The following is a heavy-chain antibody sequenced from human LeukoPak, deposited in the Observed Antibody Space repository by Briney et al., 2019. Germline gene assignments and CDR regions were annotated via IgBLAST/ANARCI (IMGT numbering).Heavy chain of an antibody. Sequence: GGSLRLSCAASGFTFSSYWMSWVRQAPGKGLEWVANIKQDGSEEYYVDSVKGRFTISRDNAKNSLYLQMNSLRAEDTAVYYCASGGLAYYFDYWGQGTLVTVSS. V-gene: IGHV3-7*01. CDR2: IKQDGSEE. CDR3: ASGGLAYYFDY. CDR1: GFTFSSYW. D-gene: IGHD2-15*01. J-gene: IGHJ4*02.